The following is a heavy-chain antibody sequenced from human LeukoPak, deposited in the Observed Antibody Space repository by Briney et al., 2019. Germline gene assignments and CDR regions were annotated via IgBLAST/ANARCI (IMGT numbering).Heavy chain of an antibody. Sequence: ASVKVSCKASGGTFSSYAISWVRQAPGQGLEWMGRIIPILGIANYAQKFQGRVTITADKSTSTAYMEQSSLRSEDTAVYYCARVYSSGLFDPWGQGTLVTVSS. CDR1: GGTFSSYA. V-gene: IGHV1-69*04. J-gene: IGHJ5*02. CDR2: IIPILGIA. D-gene: IGHD6-19*01. CDR3: ARVYSSGLFDP.